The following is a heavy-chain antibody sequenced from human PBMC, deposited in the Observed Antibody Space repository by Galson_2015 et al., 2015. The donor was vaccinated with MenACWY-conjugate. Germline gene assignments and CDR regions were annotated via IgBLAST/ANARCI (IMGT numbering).Heavy chain of an antibody. V-gene: IGHV3-53*01. Sequence: SLRLSCAASGLTVSSNYMSWVRQAPGKGLEWVSIIYSGGNTYYADSVKGRFTISRDNSKNTLYLQMNSLRAEDTAVYYCARDRRFSSRGVVTSSRMDVWGQGNPGHRLL. D-gene: IGHD3-10*01. CDR1: GLTVSSNY. CDR3: ARDRRFSSRGVVTSSRMDV. CDR2: IYSGGNT. J-gene: IGHJ6*02.